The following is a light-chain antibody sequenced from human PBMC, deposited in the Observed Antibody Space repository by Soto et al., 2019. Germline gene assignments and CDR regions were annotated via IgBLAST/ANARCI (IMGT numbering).Light chain of an antibody. CDR2: EVN. CDR1: SSDVGGYKY. CDR3: SSYAGSNNFI. J-gene: IGLJ1*01. V-gene: IGLV2-8*01. Sequence: QSVLTQPPSASGSPGQSVTISCTGTSSDVGGYKYVSWYQQHSGKAPKLMIYEVNKRPSGVPDRFSGSKSGNTASLTVSGLQAEDEADYYCSSYAGSNNFIFGTGTKVNVL.